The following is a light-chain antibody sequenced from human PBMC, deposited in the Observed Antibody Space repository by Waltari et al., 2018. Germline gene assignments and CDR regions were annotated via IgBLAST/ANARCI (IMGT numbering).Light chain of an antibody. CDR1: RSNIGDNY. Sequence: QSVLTQPPSASGTPGQRVTIPCSGSRSNIGDNYVYWYQHLPGTAPKLLIFSNTQRPSGVRDRFSGSKSGTSASLAISGLRSEDEGDYYCAAWDDTLSHWVFGGGTKLTVL. J-gene: IGLJ3*02. CDR2: SNT. V-gene: IGLV1-47*01. CDR3: AAWDDTLSHWV.